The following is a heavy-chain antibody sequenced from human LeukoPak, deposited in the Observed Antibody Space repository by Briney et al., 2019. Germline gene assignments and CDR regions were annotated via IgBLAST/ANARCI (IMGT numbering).Heavy chain of an antibody. D-gene: IGHD3-10*01. Sequence: SETLSLTCTVSGGSISSGSYYWSWIRQPAGKGLEWIGRIYSSGSTNYNPSLKSRVTMSVDTSKNQFSLKLSSVTAADTAVYFCARDTYYYGSGSYYFDYWGQGTLVTVSS. CDR3: ARDTYYYGSGSYYFDY. V-gene: IGHV4-61*02. J-gene: IGHJ4*02. CDR1: GGSISSGSYY. CDR2: IYSSGST.